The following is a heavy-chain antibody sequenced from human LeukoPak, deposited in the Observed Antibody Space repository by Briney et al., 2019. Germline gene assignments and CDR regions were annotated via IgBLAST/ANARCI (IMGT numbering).Heavy chain of an antibody. D-gene: IGHD6-19*01. CDR2: ISGVGSST. V-gene: IGHV3-23*01. J-gene: IGHJ4*02. CDR1: GFTFSNYA. CDR3: AKEYSSGH. Sequence: GGSLRLSCAASGFTFSNYAMSWVRQAPGKGLEWISSISGVGSSTYYADSVKGRITISRDNSKNTLYLQMNSLRAEDTALYFCAKEYSSGHWGQGTLVTVAS.